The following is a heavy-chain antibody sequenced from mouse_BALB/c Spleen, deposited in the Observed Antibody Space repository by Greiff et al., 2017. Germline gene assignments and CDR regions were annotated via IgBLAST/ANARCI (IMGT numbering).Heavy chain of an antibody. CDR2: ISSGGSYT. CDR1: GFTFSSYA. D-gene: IGHD1-1*01. J-gene: IGHJ4*01. Sequence: DVMLVESGGGLVKPGGSLKLSCAASGFTFSSYAMSWVRQSPEKRLEWVAEISSGGSYTYYPDTVTGRFTISRDNAKNTLYLEMSSLRSEDTAMYYCARDPYYYGSSYAMDYWGQGTSVTVSS. V-gene: IGHV5-9-4*01. CDR3: ARDPYYYGSSYAMDY.